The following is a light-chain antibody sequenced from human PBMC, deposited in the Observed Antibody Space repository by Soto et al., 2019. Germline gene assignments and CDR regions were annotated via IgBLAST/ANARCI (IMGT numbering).Light chain of an antibody. CDR2: AAS. J-gene: IGKJ4*01. V-gene: IGKV1-9*01. Sequence: IQLTQSPSSLSASIGDRVTISCRASQGISSDLAWYQQNPGKAPKLLIYAASTLQSGVPSRFSGSGSGTDFTLTISSPQPEDFATYYCQQVNSNPQTFGGGTKVEIK. CDR1: QGISSD. CDR3: QQVNSNPQT.